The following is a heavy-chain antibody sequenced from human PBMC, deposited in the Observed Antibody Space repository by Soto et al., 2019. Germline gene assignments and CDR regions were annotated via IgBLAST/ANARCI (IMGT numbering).Heavy chain of an antibody. V-gene: IGHV3-23*01. CDR2: ISGSGGGR. D-gene: IGHD3-22*01. J-gene: IGHJ1*01. CDR3: AKSGYDSSRRLLRSFHH. CDR1: GFTFNIYA. Sequence: GSLRLSCAASGFTFNIYAMSWVRQAPGKGLEWVSAISGSGGGRYYADSVEGRFTISRDNSNNTLYLQMRSLRAEDTAVYYCAKSGYDSSRRLLRSFHHSAQGTLVTVSS.